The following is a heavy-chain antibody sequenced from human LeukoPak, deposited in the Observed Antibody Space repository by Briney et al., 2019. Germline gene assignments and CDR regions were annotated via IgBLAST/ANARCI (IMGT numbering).Heavy chain of an antibody. CDR2: ISWNSGSI. J-gene: IGHJ6*02. D-gene: IGHD6-13*01. CDR1: GFTFDDYA. V-gene: IGHV3-9*01. CDR3: AKDIGAAAGTAPCYYYYYGMDV. Sequence: GGSLRLSCAASGFTFDDYAMHWVRQAPGKGLEWVSGISWNSGSIGYADSVKGRFTISRDNAKNSLYLQMNSLRAEDTALYYCAKDIGAAAGTAPCYYYYYGMDVWGQGTTVTVSS.